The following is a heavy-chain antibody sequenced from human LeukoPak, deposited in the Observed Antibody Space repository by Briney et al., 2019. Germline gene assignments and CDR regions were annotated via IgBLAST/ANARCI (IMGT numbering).Heavy chain of an antibody. CDR1: GFTFRSYW. CDR3: ARELMGLTMIVVVNPIDY. CDR2: ISSTSSYI. D-gene: IGHD3-22*01. V-gene: IGHV3-21*01. J-gene: IGHJ4*02. Sequence: KTGGSLRLSCAASGFTFRSYWMSWVRQAPGKGLEWVSSISSTSSYIYYADSVKGRFTISRDNAKNSLFLQMNSLRAEDTAVYYCARELMGLTMIVVVNPIDYWGQGTLVTVSS.